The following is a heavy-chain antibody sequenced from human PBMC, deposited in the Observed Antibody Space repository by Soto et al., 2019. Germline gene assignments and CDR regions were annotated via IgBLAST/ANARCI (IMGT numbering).Heavy chain of an antibody. D-gene: IGHD6-6*01. CDR1: GFTFSSYS. CDR2: ISSSSSYI. CDR3: ARDLYSSSARYFDY. Sequence: EVQLVESGGGLVKPGGSLRLSCAASGFTFSSYSMNWVRQAPGKGLAWVSSISSSSSYIYYADSVKGRFTISRDNAKNSLYLQMNSLRAEDTAVYYCARDLYSSSARYFDYWGQGTLVTVSS. J-gene: IGHJ4*02. V-gene: IGHV3-21*01.